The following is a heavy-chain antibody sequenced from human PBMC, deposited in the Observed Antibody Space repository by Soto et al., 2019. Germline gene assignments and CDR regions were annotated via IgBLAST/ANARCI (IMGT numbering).Heavy chain of an antibody. CDR1: VYSINSDKYY. CDR2: IDYRGNA. D-gene: IGHD6-19*01. J-gene: IGHJ4*02. CDR3: ARLEGLATISGSFDS. Sequence: QLQLQESRPGLVKPSETLSLTCSVSVYSINSDKYYWGWMRQPPEKGLECIGSIDYRGNATYNTPRHTRVTIALVKSTSQFSLKRPSVTAADSSVYFCARLEGLATISGSFDSGGPGALFTFSS. V-gene: IGHV4-39*01.